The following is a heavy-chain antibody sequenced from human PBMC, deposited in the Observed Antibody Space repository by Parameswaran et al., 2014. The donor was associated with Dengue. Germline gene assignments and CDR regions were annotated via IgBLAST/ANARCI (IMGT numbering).Heavy chain of an antibody. CDR2: MNPASGNT. Sequence: WVRQAPGQGLEWMGWMNPASGNTGYTQNFQGRVSMTRDTPIRTAYMELSSLRSDDTAIYYCVRGGFRDFRGNSRDWNWDSWGQGTLVTVSS. CDR3: VRGGFRDFRGNSRDWNWDS. V-gene: IGHV1-8*01. D-gene: IGHD1-7*01. J-gene: IGHJ4*02.